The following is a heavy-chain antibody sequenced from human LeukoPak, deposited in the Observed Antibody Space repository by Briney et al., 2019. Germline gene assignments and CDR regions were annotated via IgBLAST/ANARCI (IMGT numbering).Heavy chain of an antibody. CDR3: AKRPFVAVAGTFDY. D-gene: IGHD6-19*01. CDR1: GFTFRSYA. CDR2: ISGGGGRT. J-gene: IGHJ4*02. V-gene: IGHV3-23*01. Sequence: GGSLRLSCAASGFTFRSYAMSWVRKAPGKGLEWVSAISGGGGRTYYADSVKGRFTISRDNSKNTLYLQMNSLRAEDTAVYYCAKRPFVAVAGTFDYWGQGNLVTVSS.